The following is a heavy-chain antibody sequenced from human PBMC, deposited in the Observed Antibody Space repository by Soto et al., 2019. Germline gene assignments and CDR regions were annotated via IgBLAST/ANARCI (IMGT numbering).Heavy chain of an antibody. D-gene: IGHD3-10*01. J-gene: IGHJ6*02. CDR3: ATDGRNYYGSGTGSYYYGMDV. CDR2: FDPEDGET. CDR1: GYTLTELS. V-gene: IGHV1-24*01. Sequence: QVQLVQSGAEVKKPGASVKVSCKVSGYTLTELSMHWVRQAPGKGLEWMGGFDPEDGETIYAQKFQGRVTMTEDTSPDPAYMELSSMRSEDTAVYYCATDGRNYYGSGTGSYYYGMDVWGQGTTVTVSS.